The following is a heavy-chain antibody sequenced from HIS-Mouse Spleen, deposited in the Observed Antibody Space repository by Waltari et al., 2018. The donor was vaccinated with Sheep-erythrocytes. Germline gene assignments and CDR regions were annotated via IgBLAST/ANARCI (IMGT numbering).Heavy chain of an antibody. CDR3: ARGIAAAGTDWFDP. D-gene: IGHD6-13*01. CDR1: GYTFTSYD. CDR2: MNPNSVNT. V-gene: IGHV1-8*01. Sequence: QVQLVQSGAEVKKPGASVKVSCKASGYTFTSYDINWVRQATGQGLEWMGWMNPNSVNTGYGQKVQGTVNMTRNTSISTAYMELSSLGSEDTAVYYCARGIAAAGTDWFDPWGQGTLVTVSS. J-gene: IGHJ5*02.